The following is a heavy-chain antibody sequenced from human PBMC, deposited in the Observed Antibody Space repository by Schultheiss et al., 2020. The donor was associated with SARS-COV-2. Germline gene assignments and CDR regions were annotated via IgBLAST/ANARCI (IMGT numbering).Heavy chain of an antibody. Sequence: GSLRLSCTVSGGSISSYYWSWIRQPAGKGLEWIGRIYYSGSTNYNPSLKSRVTISVDTSKNQFSLKLSSVTAADTAVYYCARHGSGWSPRIYYFDYWGQGTLVTVSS. CDR3: ARHGSGWSPRIYYFDY. V-gene: IGHV4-59*08. D-gene: IGHD6-19*01. J-gene: IGHJ4*02. CDR2: IYYSGST. CDR1: GGSISSYY.